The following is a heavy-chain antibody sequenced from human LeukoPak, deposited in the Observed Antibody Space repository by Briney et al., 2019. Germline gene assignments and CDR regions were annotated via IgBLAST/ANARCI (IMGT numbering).Heavy chain of an antibody. CDR2: IWYDGSDK. Sequence: GRSLRLSCEVSGFPFSTYGMHWVRQAPGKGLEWVGIIWYDGSDKYYGDSVKGRFTISRDNSKNTLYLQMNSLRAEDTAVYYCTILAVASDFDYWGQGTLVTVSS. D-gene: IGHD6-19*01. J-gene: IGHJ4*02. CDR1: GFPFSTYG. V-gene: IGHV3-33*01. CDR3: TILAVASDFDY.